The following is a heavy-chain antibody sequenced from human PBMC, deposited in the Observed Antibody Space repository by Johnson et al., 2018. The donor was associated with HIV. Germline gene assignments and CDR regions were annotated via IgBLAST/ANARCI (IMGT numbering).Heavy chain of an antibody. CDR1: GFTFSNAW. CDR3: TIGLTILGEVIHDAFDI. Sequence: VQLVESGGGLVKPGGSLRLSCAASGFTFSNAWMSWVRQAPGKGLEWVGRIKSKTDGGTTDYAAPVKGRFTISRYDSKNRLHLQMNSLKTEDTAVYYCTIGLTILGEVIHDAFDIWGQGTMVTVSS. D-gene: IGHD3-3*01. V-gene: IGHV3-15*01. CDR2: IKSKTDGGTT. J-gene: IGHJ3*02.